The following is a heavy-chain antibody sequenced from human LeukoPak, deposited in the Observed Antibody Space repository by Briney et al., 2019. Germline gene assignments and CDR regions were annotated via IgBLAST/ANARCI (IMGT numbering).Heavy chain of an antibody. D-gene: IGHD2-2*01. Sequence: GESPKISCKASGYSFSDYWIGWVRQMPGKGLEWMGMIYPDYPDTRYSPSFQGQVTISADKSINTALLQWSSLEASDTAMYYCAKSARGYCSSSSCFGYYGMDVWGQGTTVTVSS. J-gene: IGHJ6*02. CDR3: AKSARGYCSSSSCFGYYGMDV. CDR2: IYPDYPDT. V-gene: IGHV5-51*01. CDR1: GYSFSDYW.